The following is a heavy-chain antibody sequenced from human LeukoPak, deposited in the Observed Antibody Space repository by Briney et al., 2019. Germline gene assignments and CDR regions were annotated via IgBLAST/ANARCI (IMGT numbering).Heavy chain of an antibody. CDR2: ISGSGGST. V-gene: IGHV3-23*01. Sequence: GGSLRLSRGVSGFTFSSYAMSWVRQAPGKGLEWVSGISGSGGSTYYADSVKGRFTISRDNSKNTLYLQMNSLRAEDTAVYYCAKGLQGYSSSWFDPWGQGTLVTVSS. D-gene: IGHD4-11*01. CDR3: AKGLQGYSSSWFDP. J-gene: IGHJ5*02. CDR1: GFTFSSYA.